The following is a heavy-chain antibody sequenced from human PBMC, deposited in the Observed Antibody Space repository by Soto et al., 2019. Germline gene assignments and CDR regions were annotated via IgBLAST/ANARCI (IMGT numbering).Heavy chain of an antibody. Sequence: QLQLQESGSGLVKPSQTLSLTCAVSGGSTSSGGYSWSWLRQPPGKGLEWIGYISHSGSTYYNPSLQSRVTISVDTSKIQCSLRLSSVTAADPAVYYCARGGLLPDYWGQGTLVTVSS. CDR2: ISHSGST. CDR3: ARGGLLPDY. D-gene: IGHD2-15*01. CDR1: GGSTSSGGYS. V-gene: IGHV4-30-2*01. J-gene: IGHJ4*02.